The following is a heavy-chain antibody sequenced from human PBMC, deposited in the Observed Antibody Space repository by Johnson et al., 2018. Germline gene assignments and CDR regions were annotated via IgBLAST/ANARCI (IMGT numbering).Heavy chain of an antibody. V-gene: IGHV3-23*01. CDR3: AKDPYSSGDDYYMDV. CDR2: INGYGTPT. Sequence: EVQLLESGGGLVQPGGSLRLSCAASGFTFSSYSMSWVRQAPGKGLEWVSDINGYGTPTNHADSVRGRFTISRDNSKNTLFLQMNSLRAEEQAVYYCAKDPYSSGDDYYMDVWGKGTTVTVSS. J-gene: IGHJ6*03. D-gene: IGHD6-19*01. CDR1: GFTFSSYS.